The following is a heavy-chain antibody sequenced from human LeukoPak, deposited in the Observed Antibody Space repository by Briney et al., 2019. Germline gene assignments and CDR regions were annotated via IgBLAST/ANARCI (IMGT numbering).Heavy chain of an antibody. V-gene: IGHV3-53*01. CDR3: ARDRLVGATTLLDY. CDR2: IYGGGST. CDR1: GFTVSSNY. D-gene: IGHD1-26*01. J-gene: IGHJ4*02. Sequence: GGSLRLSCAASGFTVSSNYMSWVRQAPGKGLEWVSVIYGGGSTYYADSVKGRFTISRDNSKNTLYLQMNSLRAEDTAVYYCARDRLVGATTLLDYWGQGTLVTVSS.